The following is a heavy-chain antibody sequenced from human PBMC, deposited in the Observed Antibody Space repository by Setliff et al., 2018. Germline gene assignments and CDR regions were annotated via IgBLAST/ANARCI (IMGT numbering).Heavy chain of an antibody. CDR3: AKDGSSVVRFLEWSHKDYYYMDV. V-gene: IGHV1-2*02. CDR2: IDPKSGRT. D-gene: IGHD3-3*01. CDR1: GYPFVGYF. Sequence: GASVKVSCKTSGYPFVGYFIYWMRQAPGQGLEWVGWIDPKSGRTKYAVKFQGRVTMTRDTSSSTIYMEVNSLTSDDTAVYYCAKDGSSVVRFLEWSHKDYYYMDVWGKGTTVTISS. J-gene: IGHJ6*03.